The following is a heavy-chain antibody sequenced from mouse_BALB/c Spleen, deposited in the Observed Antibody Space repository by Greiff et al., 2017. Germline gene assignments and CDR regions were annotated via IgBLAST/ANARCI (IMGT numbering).Heavy chain of an antibody. CDR3: ARGHSLLRLGYAMDY. Sequence: EVQGVESGAELVRPGALVKLSCKASGFNIKDYYMHWVKQRPEQGLEWIGWIDPENGNTIYDPKFQGKASITADTSSNTAYLQLSSLTSEDTAVYYCARGHSLLRLGYAMDYWGQGTSVTVSS. J-gene: IGHJ4*01. CDR1: GFNIKDYY. D-gene: IGHD1-2*01. V-gene: IGHV14-1*02. CDR2: IDPENGNT.